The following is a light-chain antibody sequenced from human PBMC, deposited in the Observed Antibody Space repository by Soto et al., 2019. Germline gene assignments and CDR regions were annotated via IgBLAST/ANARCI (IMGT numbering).Light chain of an antibody. V-gene: IGKV1-5*01. CDR3: QQANSFPIT. CDR2: DAS. J-gene: IGKJ5*01. CDR1: QSISNW. Sequence: DIHMTQSPSTLSASVGDGVTITCRASQSISNWLAWYQQRPGKAPKLLIYDASSLESGVPSRFRGSGSGTDFTLTISRLQPEDFETYYCQQANSFPITFGQGTRLEIK.